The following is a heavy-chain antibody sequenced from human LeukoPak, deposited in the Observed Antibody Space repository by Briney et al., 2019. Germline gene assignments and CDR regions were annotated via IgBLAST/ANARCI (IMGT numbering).Heavy chain of an antibody. D-gene: IGHD3-22*01. Sequence: GGSLRLSCSASGFTFSSSWMNWARQAPGKGLEWVANINQDGSKQNYVDSVKGRFTISRDNAKNSLYLQMNSLRAEDTAVYYCARVLHKRNYDSTTYYGYWGQGTLVTVSS. J-gene: IGHJ4*02. CDR1: GFTFSSSW. CDR3: ARVLHKRNYDSTTYYGY. V-gene: IGHV3-7*04. CDR2: INQDGSKQ.